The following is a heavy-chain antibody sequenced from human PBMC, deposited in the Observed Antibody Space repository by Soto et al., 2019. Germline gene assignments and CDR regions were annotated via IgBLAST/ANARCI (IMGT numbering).Heavy chain of an antibody. CDR3: ARRASSRIYYYCGMDV. CDR2: ISSSSSYT. J-gene: IGHJ6*02. CDR1: GFTFSDYY. V-gene: IGHV3-11*06. D-gene: IGHD6-13*01. Sequence: QVQLVESGGGLVKPGGSLRLSCAASGFTFSDYYMSWIRQAPGKGLEWVSYISSSSSYTNYSDSVKGRFTISRDNAKNSLYLQMNSLRAEDTAVYYCARRASSRIYYYCGMDVWGQGTTVTVSS.